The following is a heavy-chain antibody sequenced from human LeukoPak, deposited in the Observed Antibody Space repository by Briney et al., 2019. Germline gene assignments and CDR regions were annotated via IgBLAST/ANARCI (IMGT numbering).Heavy chain of an antibody. CDR2: IYPGDSDT. V-gene: IGHV5-51*01. D-gene: IGHD3-10*01. J-gene: IGHJ1*01. CDR1: GYSFTSYW. Sequence: GESLKISCKGSGYSFTSYWIGWVRQMPGKGLEWMGIIYPGDSDTRYSPSFQGQVTISADKSISTAYLQWSSLKASDTAMYHCARRTYYYGSGSYSEYFQHWGQGTLVTVSS. CDR3: ARRTYYYGSGSYSEYFQH.